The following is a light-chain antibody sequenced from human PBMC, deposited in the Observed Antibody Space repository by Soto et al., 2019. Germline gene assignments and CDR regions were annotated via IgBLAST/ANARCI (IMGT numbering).Light chain of an antibody. V-gene: IGKV1-12*01. CDR2: AAS. CDR3: QQTRDFPLT. Sequence: DIQMTQSPSSVSASVGDTVTVTCRASQGISRWLAWYQQKPGKAPRLLIYAASSLQNGVPPRFSGTYSGTDFSLTISSLQPGDSATYVCQQTRDFPLTFGGGTRVEIK. CDR1: QGISRW. J-gene: IGKJ4*01.